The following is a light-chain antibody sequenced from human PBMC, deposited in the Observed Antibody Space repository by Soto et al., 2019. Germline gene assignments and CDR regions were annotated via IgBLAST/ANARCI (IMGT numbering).Light chain of an antibody. CDR1: RSISSY. V-gene: IGKV1-39*01. CDR3: HQKDT. Sequence: DIQMTQSPSSLSASVGDRVTITCRASRSISSYLNWYQQKPGKAPKLLIYAASSLQSGVPSRFSGSGSGTDFTLTISSLQSEDFATYYCHQKDTFGPGTKVDIK. J-gene: IGKJ3*01. CDR2: AAS.